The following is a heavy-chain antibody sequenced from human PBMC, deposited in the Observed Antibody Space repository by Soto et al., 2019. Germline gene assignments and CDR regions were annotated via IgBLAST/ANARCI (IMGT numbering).Heavy chain of an antibody. Sequence: EVQLVESGGGLVKPGGSLRLSCAASGFTFSSYSMNWVRQAPGKGLEWVSSISSSSSYIYYADSVKGRFTISRDNAKNSLYLQMNSLRAEDTGVYYCARWWLRDYYYGMDVWGQGTTVTVSS. J-gene: IGHJ6*02. CDR2: ISSSSSYI. D-gene: IGHD5-12*01. V-gene: IGHV3-21*01. CDR1: GFTFSSYS. CDR3: ARWWLRDYYYGMDV.